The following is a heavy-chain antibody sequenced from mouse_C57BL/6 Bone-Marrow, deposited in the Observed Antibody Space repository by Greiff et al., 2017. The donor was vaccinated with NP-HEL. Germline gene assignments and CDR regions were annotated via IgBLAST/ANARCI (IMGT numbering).Heavy chain of an antibody. J-gene: IGHJ3*01. Sequence: VQLKQSGPELVKPGASVKMSCKASGYTFTDYNMHWVKQSHGKSLEWIGYINPNNGGTSYNQKFKGKATLTVNKSSSTAYMELLSLTSEDSAVYYCARWDYGSEGFAYWGQGTLVTVSA. D-gene: IGHD1-1*01. CDR1: GYTFTDYN. CDR3: ARWDYGSEGFAY. CDR2: INPNNGGT. V-gene: IGHV1-22*01.